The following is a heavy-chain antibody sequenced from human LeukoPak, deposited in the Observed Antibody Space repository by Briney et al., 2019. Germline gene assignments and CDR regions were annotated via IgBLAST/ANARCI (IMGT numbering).Heavy chain of an antibody. J-gene: IGHJ4*02. Sequence: SVKVSCKASGGTFSSYAISWVRQAPGQGLEWMGGIIPIFGTANYAQKFQGRVTITADESTSTAYMELSSLRSEDTAVYYCARSAIERRLLDYWGQGTLVTVSS. CDR3: ARSAIERRLLDY. D-gene: IGHD2-21*01. V-gene: IGHV1-69*13. CDR1: GGTFSSYA. CDR2: IIPIFGTA.